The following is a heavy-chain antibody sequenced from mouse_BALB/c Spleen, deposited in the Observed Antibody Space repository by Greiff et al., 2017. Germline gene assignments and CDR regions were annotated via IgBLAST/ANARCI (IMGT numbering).Heavy chain of an antibody. Sequence: DVQLVESGGGLVKPGGSLKLSCAASGFAFSSYDMSWVRQTPEKRLEWVAYISSGGGSTYYPDTVKGRFTISRDNAKNTLYLQMSSLKSEDTAMYYCARHVDYAMDYWGQGTSVTVSS. CDR3: ARHVDYAMDY. CDR2: ISSGGGST. CDR1: GFAFSSYD. V-gene: IGHV5-12-1*01. J-gene: IGHJ4*01.